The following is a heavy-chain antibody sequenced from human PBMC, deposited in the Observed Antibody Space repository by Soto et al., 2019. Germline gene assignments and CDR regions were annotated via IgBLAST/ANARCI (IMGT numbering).Heavy chain of an antibody. J-gene: IGHJ4*02. V-gene: IGHV4-39*07. CDR2: IYHSGST. D-gene: IGHD3-3*01. CDR1: GGSVTGSAYY. Sequence: QLQLQESGPGLVKPSETLSLTCTVSGGSVTGSAYYWGWIRQPPGKGLEWIGSIYHSGSTNYNPSLKSRVTISVDTSKNQFSLKLSSVTAADTAVYYCASTNADFWSGYYTYWGQGTLVTVSS. CDR3: ASTNADFWSGYYTY.